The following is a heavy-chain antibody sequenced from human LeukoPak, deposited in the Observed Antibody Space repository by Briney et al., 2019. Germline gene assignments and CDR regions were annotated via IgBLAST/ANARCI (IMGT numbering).Heavy chain of an antibody. CDR2: ISAYNGNT. Sequence: PGASVKVSCKASGYTFTSYGISWVRQAPGQGLEWMGWISAYNGNTNYAQKLQGRVTMTIDTSTSTGYMELRSLRAEDTAVYYCAKDRYGGNSPTYFDYWGQGTLVTVSS. V-gene: IGHV1-18*01. CDR3: AKDRYGGNSPTYFDY. J-gene: IGHJ4*02. D-gene: IGHD4-23*01. CDR1: GYTFTSYG.